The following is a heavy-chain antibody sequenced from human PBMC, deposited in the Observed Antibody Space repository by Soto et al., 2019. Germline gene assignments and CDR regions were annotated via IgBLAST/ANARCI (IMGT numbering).Heavy chain of an antibody. CDR1: GGPISAYY. J-gene: IGHJ4*02. V-gene: IGHV4-59*01. Sequence: SETLSLTCTVSGGPISAYYWNWIRQPPGKGLEWIGYISYSENTNYNPSLKSRVTISVDTSKNQFSLKLSSVTAADTAVYYCARSRGGYFDYWGQGTLVTVSS. D-gene: IGHD3-22*01. CDR2: ISYSENT. CDR3: ARSRGGYFDY.